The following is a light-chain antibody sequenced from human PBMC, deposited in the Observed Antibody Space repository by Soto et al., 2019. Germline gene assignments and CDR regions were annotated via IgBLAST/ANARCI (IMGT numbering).Light chain of an antibody. Sequence: DIQMTQSPSSLSASVGDRVTITCRASQSIVTYLNWYLQKPGKAPKLLIYAASNLQSGVPSRFSGSGSGTNFTLTISSLQPEDVATYFCQQSYSNPPCTFGQGTKVEIK. CDR3: QQSYSNPPCT. CDR1: QSIVTY. CDR2: AAS. J-gene: IGKJ1*01. V-gene: IGKV1-39*01.